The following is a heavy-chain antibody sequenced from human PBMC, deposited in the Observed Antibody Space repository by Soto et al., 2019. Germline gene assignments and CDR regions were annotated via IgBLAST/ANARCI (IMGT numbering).Heavy chain of an antibody. J-gene: IGHJ6*03. CDR2: ISSYSTDI. CDR1: GFTFSVHS. CDR3: ARVSCCGLDHYYYMDV. Sequence: PGGSLRLSCAASGFTFSVHSMNWVRQAPGKGLEWVSYISSYSTDISYADSVRGRFTISRDNAKSALFLQVNGLRAEDTAVYYCARVSCCGLDHYYYMDVWGKGTTVTVSS. V-gene: IGHV3-48*01. D-gene: IGHD1-1*01.